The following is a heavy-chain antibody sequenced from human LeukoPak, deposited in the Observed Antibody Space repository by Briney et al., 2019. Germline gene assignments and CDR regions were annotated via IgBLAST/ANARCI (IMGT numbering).Heavy chain of an antibody. J-gene: IGHJ6*03. D-gene: IGHD1-1*01. V-gene: IGHV4-4*07. CDR3: ARVRDDHYYYYMDV. CDR2: IYTSGST. CDR1: GGSISSYY. Sequence: SETLSLTCTVSGGSISSYYWSWIRQPAGKGLEWIGRIYTSGSTNYNPSLKSRVTMSVDMSKNQFSLKLSSVTAADTAVYYCARVRDDHYYYYMDVWGKGTTVTVSS.